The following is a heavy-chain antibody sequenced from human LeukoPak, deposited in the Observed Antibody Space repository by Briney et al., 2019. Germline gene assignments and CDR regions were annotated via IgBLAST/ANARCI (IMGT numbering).Heavy chain of an antibody. V-gene: IGHV3-23*01. D-gene: IGHD3-10*02. Sequence: GGSLRISCAASGFSLSSNAMSWVRQAPGKGLEGVSAISATGGNTHSADSVKGRFTISRDSSKNTLYLQMNSLRDEDTAIYYCAKAFGMFSNWGQGTLVTVSS. CDR2: ISATGGNT. CDR3: AKAFGMFSN. CDR1: GFSLSSNA. J-gene: IGHJ4*02.